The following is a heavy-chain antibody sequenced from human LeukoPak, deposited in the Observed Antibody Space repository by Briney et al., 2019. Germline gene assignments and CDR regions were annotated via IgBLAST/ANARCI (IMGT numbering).Heavy chain of an antibody. CDR1: GFTFSSYG. CDR2: ISDDGSNK. D-gene: IGHD1-26*01. J-gene: IGHJ4*02. CDR3: AKDPVRYSGTYFDY. V-gene: IGHV3-30*18. Sequence: PGGSLRLSCAASGFTFSSYGMHWVRQAPGKGLEWVATISDDGSNKYYADSVKGRFTISRDNSKNMLYLQMNSLRPEETAVYYCAKDPVRYSGTYFDYWGQGTLVTVSS.